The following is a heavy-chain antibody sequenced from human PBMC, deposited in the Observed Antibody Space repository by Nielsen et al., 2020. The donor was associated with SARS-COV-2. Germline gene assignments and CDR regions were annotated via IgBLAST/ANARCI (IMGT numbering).Heavy chain of an antibody. D-gene: IGHD7-27*01. V-gene: IGHV3-30-3*01. CDR2: ISYDGSNK. Sequence: GGSLRLSCAASGFTFSSYVMHWVRQAPGKGLEWVAVISYDGSNKYYADSVKGRFTISRDNSKNTLYLQMNSLRAEDTAVYYCARQTGEFDYWGQGTLVTVSS. CDR1: GFTFSSYV. J-gene: IGHJ4*02. CDR3: ARQTGEFDY.